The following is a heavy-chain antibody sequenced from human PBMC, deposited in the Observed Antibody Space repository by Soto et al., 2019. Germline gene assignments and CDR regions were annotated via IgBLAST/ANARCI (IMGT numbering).Heavy chain of an antibody. CDR3: AILRGVEVPHMAYYIDY. CDR1: GYSFSTYW. Sequence: PGESLKISCKGSGYSFSTYWIGWVRQMPGKGLEWMGIIYPGDSDTRYSPSFQGQVTMSVDKSISTAYLQWSRLKASDTAMYYCAILRGVEVPHMAYYIDYWGQGTLVTVSS. V-gene: IGHV5-51*01. J-gene: IGHJ4*02. CDR2: IYPGDSDT.